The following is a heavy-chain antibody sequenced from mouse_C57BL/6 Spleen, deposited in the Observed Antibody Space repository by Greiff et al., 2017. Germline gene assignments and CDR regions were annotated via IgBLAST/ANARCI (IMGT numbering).Heavy chain of an antibody. CDR2: IHPNSGST. D-gene: IGHD1-1*01. Sequence: QVQLQQPGAELVKPGASVKLSCKASGYTFTSYWMHWVKQRPGQGLEWIGMIHPNSGSTNYNEKFKSKATLTVDKSSSTAYMQRSSLTSEDSAVYYCARKDYGSSYYFDYWGQGTTLTVSS. J-gene: IGHJ2*01. CDR1: GYTFTSYW. CDR3: ARKDYGSSYYFDY. V-gene: IGHV1-64*01.